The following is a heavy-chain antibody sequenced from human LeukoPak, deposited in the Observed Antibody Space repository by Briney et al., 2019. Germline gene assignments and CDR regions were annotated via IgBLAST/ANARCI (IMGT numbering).Heavy chain of an antibody. CDR3: AGSYDTSGYFDY. V-gene: IGHV3-30*02. D-gene: IGHD3-22*01. J-gene: IGHJ4*02. CDR2: IWYDGSNK. CDR1: GFTFSSYG. Sequence: PGGSLRLSCVASGFTFSSYGMHWVRQAPGKGLEWVAFIWYDGSNKYYADSVKGRLTISRDNSKNTLYLQMNSLRAEDTAVYYCAGSYDTSGYFDYWGQGTLVTVSS.